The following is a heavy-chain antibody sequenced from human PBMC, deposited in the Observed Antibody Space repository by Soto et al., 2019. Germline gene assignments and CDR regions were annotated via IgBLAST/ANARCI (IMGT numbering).Heavy chain of an antibody. J-gene: IGHJ5*02. CDR2: ISAYTDYP. V-gene: IGHV1-18*01. CDR3: ARVIPGAEAWFDP. CDR1: GNTFTNFG. D-gene: IGHD2-2*01. Sequence: QGQLVQSGAEVKKPGASVKVSCTASGNTFTNFGVTWVRQAPGQGLEWMGWISAYTDYPNYAQKFQGRVTMTIDTSTGTAYLDLRSLTSDDTAVYYCARVIPGAEAWFDPWGQGTLVTVSS.